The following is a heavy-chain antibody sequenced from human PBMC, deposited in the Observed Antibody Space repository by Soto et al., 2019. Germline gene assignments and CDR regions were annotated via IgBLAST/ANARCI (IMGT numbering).Heavy chain of an antibody. V-gene: IGHV4-34*01. CDR1: GGSFSGYY. CDR2: INHSGST. J-gene: IGHJ6*02. CDR3: ARVGGIEVAGTYNYYGMDV. Sequence: PSETLSLTCAVYGGSFSGYYWSWIRQPPGKGLEWIGEINHSGSTNYNPSLKSRVTISVDTSKNQFSLKLNSVTAADTAVYYCARVGGIEVAGTYNYYGMDVWGQGTTVTVSS. D-gene: IGHD6-19*01.